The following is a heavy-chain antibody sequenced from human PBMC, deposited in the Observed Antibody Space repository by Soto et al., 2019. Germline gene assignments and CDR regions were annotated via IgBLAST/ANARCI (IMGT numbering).Heavy chain of an antibody. D-gene: IGHD2-2*01. CDR1: GFDFSGYT. CDR2: ISYDGSDK. J-gene: IGHJ6*02. Sequence: EESGGGVVQPGGSLRLSCAASGFDFSGYTIHWVRQAPGKGLEWVAVISYDGSDKYYADSVKGRFTISRDNAKKTLYLQMNSLTIEDTAVYYCARVDCSTTTCYYYGFDVWGQGTTVTVSS. V-gene: IGHV3-30-3*01. CDR3: ARVDCSTTTCYYYGFDV.